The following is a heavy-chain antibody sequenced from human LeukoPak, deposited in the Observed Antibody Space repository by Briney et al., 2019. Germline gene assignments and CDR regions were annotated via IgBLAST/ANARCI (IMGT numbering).Heavy chain of an antibody. CDR2: ISSSGSTI. D-gene: IGHD3-22*01. CDR3: ARDTSPGDSSGYYYVRWFDP. V-gene: IGHV3-48*04. Sequence: GGSLRLSCAASGFTFSGYTMKWIRQAPGKGLEWVSYISSSGSTIYYADSVKGRFTISRDNAKNSLYLQMNSLRAEDTAVYYCARDTSPGDSSGYYYVRWFDPWGQGTLVTVSS. CDR1: GFTFSGYT. J-gene: IGHJ5*02.